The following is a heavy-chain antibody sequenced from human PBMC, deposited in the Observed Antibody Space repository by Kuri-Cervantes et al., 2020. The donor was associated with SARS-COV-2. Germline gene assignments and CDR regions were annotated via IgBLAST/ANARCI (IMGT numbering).Heavy chain of an antibody. Sequence: ESLKISCGDSGFTFSRCWMNWVRQAPGKGLEWIGEINHSGSTNYNPSLKSRVTISVDTSKNQFSLKLSSVTAADTAVYYCARKPRLGMRLVDYWGQGTLVTVSS. CDR2: INHSGST. CDR1: GFTFSRCW. CDR3: ARKPRLGMRLVDY. D-gene: IGHD7-27*01. V-gene: IGHV4-34*01. J-gene: IGHJ4*02.